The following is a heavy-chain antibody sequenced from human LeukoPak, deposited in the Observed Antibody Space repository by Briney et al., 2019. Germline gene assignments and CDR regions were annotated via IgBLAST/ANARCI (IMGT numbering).Heavy chain of an antibody. D-gene: IGHD3-22*01. J-gene: IGHJ4*02. CDR3: ARDRSQGYYDSSGYSIDY. CDR1: GGTFSSYT. CDR2: IIPILGIA. V-gene: IGHV1-69*04. Sequence: GSSVKVSCKASGGTFSSYTISWVRQAPGQGLEWMGRIIPILGIANYAQKFQGRVTITADKSTSTAYMELSSLRSEDTAVYYCARDRSQGYYDSSGYSIDYWAREPWSPSPQ.